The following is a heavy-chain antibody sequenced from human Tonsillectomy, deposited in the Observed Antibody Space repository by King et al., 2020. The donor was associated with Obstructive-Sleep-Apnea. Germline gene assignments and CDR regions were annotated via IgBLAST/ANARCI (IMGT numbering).Heavy chain of an antibody. J-gene: IGHJ4*02. CDR3: ARGTYTVVTPFSL. V-gene: IGHV4-31*03. CDR1: GGSVNTGGYY. Sequence: VQLQESGPGLVKPSQTLSLTCTVSGGSVNTGGYYWTWVRQHPGKGLEWIGCIYYSGSTYYNPSLKSRVIISVDTSKNQFSLKLTSVTAADTAVYYCARGTYTVVTPFSLWGQGTLVTVSS. D-gene: IGHD4-23*01. CDR2: IYYSGST.